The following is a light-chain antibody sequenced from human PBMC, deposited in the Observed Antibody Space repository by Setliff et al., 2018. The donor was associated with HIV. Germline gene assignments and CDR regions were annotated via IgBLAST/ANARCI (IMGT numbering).Light chain of an antibody. CDR3: SSYTNTPLYV. J-gene: IGLJ1*01. Sequence: QSALTQPPSASGSPGQSVTISCTGTGSDAGRYNYVSWYQQYPGTAPKLIIYDVSNRPSGVSNRFSGSKSGNTASLIISGLQPEDEADYHCSSYTNTPLYVFGTGTKGTVL. CDR2: DVS. CDR1: GSDAGRYNY. V-gene: IGLV2-14*03.